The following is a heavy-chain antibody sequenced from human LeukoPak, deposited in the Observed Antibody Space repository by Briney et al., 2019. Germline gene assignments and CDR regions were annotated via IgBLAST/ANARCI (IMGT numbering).Heavy chain of an antibody. D-gene: IGHD5-12*01. CDR2: IKQDGSEK. J-gene: IGHJ6*03. CDR3: ARDGATFSGYDWYYYMDV. CDR1: GFTFSSYA. Sequence: GGSLRLSCAASGFTFSSYAMSWVRQAPGKGLEWVANIKQDGSEKYYVDSVKGRFTISRDNAKNSLYLQMNSLRAEDTAVYYCARDGATFSGYDWYYYMDVWAKGPRSPSP. V-gene: IGHV3-7*01.